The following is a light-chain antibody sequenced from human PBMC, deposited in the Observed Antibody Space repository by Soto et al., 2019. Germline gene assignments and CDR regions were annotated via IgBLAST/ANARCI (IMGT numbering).Light chain of an antibody. J-gene: IGKJ5*01. CDR2: GAS. V-gene: IGKV3-15*01. Sequence: EIVMTQSPATLPVSPGERATLSCRACQSFDSNLAWYQQKPGQAPRLLIYGASTRATGVPARFSGSGSGTEFTLTISSLQSEDFAVYYCQQYNDWPSMYTFGQGTRLEIK. CDR1: QSFDSN. CDR3: QQYNDWPSMYT.